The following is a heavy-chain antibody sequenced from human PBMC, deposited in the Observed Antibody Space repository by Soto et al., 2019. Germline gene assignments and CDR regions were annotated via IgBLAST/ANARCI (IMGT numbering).Heavy chain of an antibody. CDR2: TYYRAKWYH. CDR3: ARDSGGYYYYGMDV. D-gene: IGHD3-10*01. CDR1: GGSVSSDTVV. V-gene: IGHV6-1*01. Sequence: SQTLSLTCAISGGSVSSDTVVWNWIRLSPSRGLEWLGRTYYRAKWYHEYVGFVQSRISINPDTSKNHFSLQLNSVTPVDTAVYYCARDSGGYYYYGMDVWGQGTTVTVPS. J-gene: IGHJ6*02.